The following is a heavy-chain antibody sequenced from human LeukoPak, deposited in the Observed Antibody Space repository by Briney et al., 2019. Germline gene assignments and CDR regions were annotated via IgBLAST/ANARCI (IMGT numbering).Heavy chain of an antibody. CDR1: GYTFTGYY. V-gene: IGHV1-2*02. Sequence: ASVKVSCKASGYTFTGYYMHWVRQAPGQGLEWMGWINSNSGGTNYAQKFQDRVTMTRDTSISTAYMELSRLRSDDTAVYYCSRGTYCSSTSCHAFDYWGQGTLVTVSS. D-gene: IGHD2-2*01. CDR2: INSNSGGT. J-gene: IGHJ4*02. CDR3: SRGTYCSSTSCHAFDY.